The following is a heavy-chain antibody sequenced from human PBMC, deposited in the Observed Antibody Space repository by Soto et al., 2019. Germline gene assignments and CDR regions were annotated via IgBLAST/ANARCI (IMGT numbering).Heavy chain of an antibody. J-gene: IGHJ5*02. D-gene: IGHD1-7*01. CDR1: GGSISSGDYY. V-gene: IGHV4-30-4*01. CDR3: ARDSLPRNYFDP. CDR2: IHNSGST. Sequence: SETLSLTCTVSGGSISSGDYYWSWIRQAPGKGLEWIGYIHNSGSTYHTPSLKSRVTISVDTSKNQFSLKLSSVTAADTAVYYWARDSLPRNYFDPWGQGTLVTVST.